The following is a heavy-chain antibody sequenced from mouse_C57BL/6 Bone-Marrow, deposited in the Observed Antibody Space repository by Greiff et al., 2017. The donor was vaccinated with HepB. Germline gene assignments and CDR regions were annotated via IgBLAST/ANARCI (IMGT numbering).Heavy chain of an antibody. CDR1: GYTSTDYE. CDR2: IDPETGGT. V-gene: IGHV1-15*01. CDR3: TRPAYLGY. Sequence: LVESGAELVRPGASVTLSCKASGYTSTDYEMHWVKQTPVHGLEWIGAIDPETGGTAYNQKFKGKAILTADKSSSTAYMELRSLTSEDSAVYYCTRPAYLGYWGQGTTLTVSS. J-gene: IGHJ2*01.